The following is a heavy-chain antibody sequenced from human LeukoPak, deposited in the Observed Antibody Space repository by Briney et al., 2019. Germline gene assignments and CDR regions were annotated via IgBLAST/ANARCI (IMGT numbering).Heavy chain of an antibody. V-gene: IGHV4-39*07. J-gene: IGHJ4*02. Sequence: SETLSLTCTVSGGSISSSSYYWGWIRQPPGKGLEWIGSIYYSGSTYYDPSLKSRVTISVDTSKNQFSLKLSSETAADTAVYYCARTYYYDSSGYYPSDYWGQGTLVTVSS. D-gene: IGHD3-22*01. CDR1: GGSISSSSYY. CDR3: ARTYYYDSSGYYPSDY. CDR2: IYYSGST.